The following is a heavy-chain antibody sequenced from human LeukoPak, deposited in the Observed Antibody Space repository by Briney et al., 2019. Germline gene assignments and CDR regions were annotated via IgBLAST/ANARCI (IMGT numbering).Heavy chain of an antibody. Sequence: SETLSLTCTVSGGSISSYYWSWIRQPPGKGLEWIGYIYYSGSTHYNPSLKSRVTISVDTSKNQFSLKLSSVTAADTAVYYCARGSSSGQRYFDYWGQGTLVTVSS. V-gene: IGHV4-59*08. J-gene: IGHJ4*02. CDR1: GGSISSYY. CDR2: IYYSGST. CDR3: ARGSSSGQRYFDY. D-gene: IGHD6-6*01.